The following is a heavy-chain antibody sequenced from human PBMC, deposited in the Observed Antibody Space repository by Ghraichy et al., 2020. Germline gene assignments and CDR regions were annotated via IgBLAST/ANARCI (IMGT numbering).Heavy chain of an antibody. V-gene: IGHV3-23*01. CDR2: ISGSGGST. CDR3: ANPDYGDYDAADYYYGMDV. Sequence: GGSLRLSCAASGFTFSSYAMSWVRQAPGKGLEWVSAISGSGGSTYYADSVKGRFTISRDNSKNTLYLQMNSLRAEDTAVYYCANPDYGDYDAADYYYGMDVWGQGTTVTVSS. J-gene: IGHJ6*02. CDR1: GFTFSSYA. D-gene: IGHD4-17*01.